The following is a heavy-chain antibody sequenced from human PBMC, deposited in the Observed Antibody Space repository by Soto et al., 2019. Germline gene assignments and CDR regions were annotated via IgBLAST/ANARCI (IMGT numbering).Heavy chain of an antibody. J-gene: IGHJ6*02. V-gene: IGHV1-69*13. Sequence: GASVKVSCKASGGTFSSYAISWVRQAPGQGLEWMEGIIPIFGTANYAQKFQGRVTITADESTSTAYMELSSLRSEDTAVYYCAGAPDSSGYPYYYGMDVWGQGTTVTVSS. D-gene: IGHD3-22*01. CDR3: AGAPDSSGYPYYYGMDV. CDR2: IIPIFGTA. CDR1: GGTFSSYA.